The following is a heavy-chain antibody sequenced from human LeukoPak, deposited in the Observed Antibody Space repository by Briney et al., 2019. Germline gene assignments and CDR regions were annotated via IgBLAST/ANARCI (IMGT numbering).Heavy chain of an antibody. V-gene: IGHV4-59*12. CDR2: IYYSGST. CDR3: AREPTSGREPTSGRPLDY. D-gene: IGHD5-12*01. J-gene: IGHJ4*02. Sequence: SETLSLTCTVSGGSINSYYWSWIRQPPGKGLEWIGYIYYSGSTNYNPSLKSRVTISVDTSNNKFSLKLTSLTAADTAVYYCAREPTSGREPTSGRPLDYWGQGTLVTVSS. CDR1: GGSINSYY.